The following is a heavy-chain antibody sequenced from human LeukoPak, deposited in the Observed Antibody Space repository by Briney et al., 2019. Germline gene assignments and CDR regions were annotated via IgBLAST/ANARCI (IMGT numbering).Heavy chain of an antibody. CDR2: IYYSGST. J-gene: IGHJ6*02. CDR1: GGSISSYY. D-gene: IGHD3-10*01. CDR3: ARDMDYGMDV. V-gene: IGHV4-59*12. Sequence: PSETLSLTCTVSGGSISSYYWSWIRQPPGKGLEWIGYIYYSGSTYYNPSLKSRVTISVDTSKNQFSLKLSSVTAADTAVYYCARDMDYGMDVWGQGTTVTVSS.